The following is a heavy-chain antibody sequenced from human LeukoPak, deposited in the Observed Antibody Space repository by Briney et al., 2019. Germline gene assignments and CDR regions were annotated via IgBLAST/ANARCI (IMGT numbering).Heavy chain of an antibody. D-gene: IGHD3-22*01. CDR2: IYHSGST. J-gene: IGHJ4*02. CDR1: GYSISSGYY. CDR3: ASSYYYDSSGYYYFDY. V-gene: IGHV4-38-2*02. Sequence: SETLSLTCTVSGYSISSGYYWGWIRQPPGKGLEWIGSIYHSGSTYYNPSLKSRVTISVDTSKNQFSLKLSSVTAADTAVYYCASSYYYDSSGYYYFDYWGQGTLVTVSS.